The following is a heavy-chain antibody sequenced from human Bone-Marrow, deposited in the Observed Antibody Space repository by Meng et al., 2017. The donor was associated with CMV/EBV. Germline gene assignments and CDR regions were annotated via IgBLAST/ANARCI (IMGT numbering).Heavy chain of an antibody. V-gene: IGHV3-23*01. J-gene: IGHJ1*01. D-gene: IGHD3-3*01. CDR2: ISGSGGST. Sequence: FSSYAMGLVRQAPGKGLEWVSAISGSGGSTYYADSVKGRFTISRDNSKNTLYLQMNSLRAEDTATYYCAHLRAPYDFWSGWPEYFQHWGQGTLVTVSS. CDR1: FSSYA. CDR3: AHLRAPYDFWSGWPEYFQH.